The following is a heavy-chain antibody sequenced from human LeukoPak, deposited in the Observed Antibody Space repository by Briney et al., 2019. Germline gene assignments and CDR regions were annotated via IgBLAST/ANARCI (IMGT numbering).Heavy chain of an antibody. Sequence: SQTLSLTCAVSGGSISRNSYYWTWIRHHPGMGLEWIGYIYNSGSTYYNPSLKSRVTISLDRSRNQFSPDLTSVTAADTAVYYCVVDPRGDAFDFWGQGTMVTVSS. CDR1: GGSISRNSYY. CDR3: VVDPRGDAFDF. D-gene: IGHD3-16*01. CDR2: IYNSGST. V-gene: IGHV4-31*11. J-gene: IGHJ3*01.